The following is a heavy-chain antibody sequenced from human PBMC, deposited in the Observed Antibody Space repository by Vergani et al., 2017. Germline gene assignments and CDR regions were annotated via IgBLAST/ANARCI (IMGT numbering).Heavy chain of an antibody. CDR3: ARRGRYCSSTSCYGGDYYYGMDV. V-gene: IGHV5-51*01. CDR2: IYPGDSDT. CDR1: GYSFTSYW. D-gene: IGHD2-2*01. Sequence: EVQLVQSGADVKKPGESLKISCKGSGYSFTSYWIGWVRQMPGKGLEWMGIIYPGDSDTRYSPSFQGQVTISADKSISTAYLQWSSLKASDTAMYYCARRGRYCSSTSCYGGDYYYGMDVWGQGTTVTVPS. J-gene: IGHJ6*02.